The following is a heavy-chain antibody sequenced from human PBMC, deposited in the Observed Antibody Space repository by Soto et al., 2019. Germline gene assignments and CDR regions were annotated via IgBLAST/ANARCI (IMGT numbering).Heavy chain of an antibody. J-gene: IGHJ6*03. CDR2: ISSSGSYK. V-gene: IGHV3-21*01. CDR1: GFTFSSYS. Sequence: PGGSLRLSCAASGFTFSSYSMNWVRQAPGKGLEWVSAISSSGSYKYYADSVKGRFTISRDNPKNTLYLQMNSLRAEDTAVYYCARALDDFWSGYMDVWGKGTTVTVSS. D-gene: IGHD3-3*01. CDR3: ARALDDFWSGYMDV.